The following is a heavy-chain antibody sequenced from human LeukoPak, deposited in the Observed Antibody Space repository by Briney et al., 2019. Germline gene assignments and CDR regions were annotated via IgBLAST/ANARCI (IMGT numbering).Heavy chain of an antibody. CDR1: GYTPTELS. J-gene: IGHJ5*02. D-gene: IGHD6-13*01. Sequence: ASVKVSCKVSGYTPTELSMHWVRQAPGKGLEWMGGFDPEDGETIYAQKFQGRVTMTEDTSTDTAYMELSSLRSEDTAEYYCATDLSIAAAGTRWFDPWGQGTLVTVSS. CDR3: ATDLSIAAAGTRWFDP. CDR2: FDPEDGET. V-gene: IGHV1-24*01.